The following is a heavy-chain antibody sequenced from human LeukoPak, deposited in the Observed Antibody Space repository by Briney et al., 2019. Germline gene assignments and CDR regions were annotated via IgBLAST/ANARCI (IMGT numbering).Heavy chain of an antibody. CDR3: ARARDEYYFDY. CDR1: GFTFRNCG. D-gene: IGHD6-6*01. Sequence: PGGSLRLSCAVSGFTFRNCGMHWVRQAPGKGLEWVTVIRYDGNEKYYADSVKGRFTISKDNSKNMLYLQMNNLRVEDTAVYYCARARDEYYFDYWGQGALVTVSS. CDR2: IRYDGNEK. V-gene: IGHV3-33*01. J-gene: IGHJ4*02.